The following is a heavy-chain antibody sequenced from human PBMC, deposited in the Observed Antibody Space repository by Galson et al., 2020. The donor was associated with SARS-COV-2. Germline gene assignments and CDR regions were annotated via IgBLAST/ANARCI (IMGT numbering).Heavy chain of an antibody. J-gene: IGHJ4*02. CDR2: INPSGGST. CDR1: GYTFTSYY. V-gene: IGHV1-46*01. Sequence: ASVKVSCKASGYTFTSYYMHWVRQAPGQGLEWMGIINPSGGSTSYAQKFQGRVTMTRDTSTSTVYMQLSSLRSEDTAVYYCARRSSGYSGYDHFDYWGQGTLVTVSS. CDR3: ARRSSGYSGYDHFDY. D-gene: IGHD5-12*01.